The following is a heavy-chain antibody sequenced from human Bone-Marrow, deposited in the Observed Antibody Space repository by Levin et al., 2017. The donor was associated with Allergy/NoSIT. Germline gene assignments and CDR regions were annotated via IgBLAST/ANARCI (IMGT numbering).Heavy chain of an antibody. CDR3: AREYSHNMWLFDY. J-gene: IGHJ4*02. D-gene: IGHD2-15*01. Sequence: GGSLRLSCATSGFTLRDYGMHWVRQAPGKGLEWVAVIGDDGTVAYYAASVKGRFTISRDNSKKTVSLELNSLTAEDTAVYYCAREYSHNMWLFDYWGQGTLVTVSS. CDR2: IGDDGTVA. CDR1: GFTLRDYG. V-gene: IGHV3-30*03.